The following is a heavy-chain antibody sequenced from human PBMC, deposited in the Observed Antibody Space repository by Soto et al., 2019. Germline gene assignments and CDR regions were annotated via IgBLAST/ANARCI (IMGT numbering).Heavy chain of an antibody. CDR3: ARDGKRGYDMDV. Sequence: QVQLVESGGDVVQPGRSLRLSCATSGFSFSDHAMHWVRQAPGKGLEWVAYIWYDGRNRYYPDSVKGRFSISRDNSKKRLFLPMNSLRAEDTAVYYCARDGKRGYDMDVWGQGTTVIVAS. V-gene: IGHV3-33*01. CDR1: GFSFSDHA. J-gene: IGHJ6*01. CDR2: IWYDGRNR. D-gene: IGHD2-15*01.